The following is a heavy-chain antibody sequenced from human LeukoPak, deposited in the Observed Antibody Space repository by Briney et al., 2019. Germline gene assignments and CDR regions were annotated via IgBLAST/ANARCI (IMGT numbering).Heavy chain of an antibody. CDR1: GYTFTGYY. D-gene: IGHD2-15*01. CDR2: INPNSGGT. CDR3: AREGSGDDAFDI. Sequence: ASVKVSCKASGYTFTGYYMHWVRQAPGQGLEWMGWINPNSGGTNYAQKFQGRVTMTRDTSIRTAYMELSRLRSDDTAVYYCAREGSGDDAFDIWGQGTMVTVSS. J-gene: IGHJ3*02. V-gene: IGHV1-2*02.